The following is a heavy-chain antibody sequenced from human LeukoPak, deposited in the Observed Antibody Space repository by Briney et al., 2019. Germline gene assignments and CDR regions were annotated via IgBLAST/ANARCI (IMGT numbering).Heavy chain of an antibody. J-gene: IGHJ4*02. CDR2: IKSKTDGGTT. D-gene: IGHD1-26*01. V-gene: IGHV3-15*01. CDR1: GFTFSDAW. Sequence: GGSLRLSCAASGFTFSDAWMSWVRQAPGRGLEWVGRIKSKTDGGTTDYAAPVKGRFTISRDDSKNTLYQQMNSLKTEDTAVYYCTTRGGSFSIFDYWGQGTLVTVSS. CDR3: TTRGGSFSIFDY.